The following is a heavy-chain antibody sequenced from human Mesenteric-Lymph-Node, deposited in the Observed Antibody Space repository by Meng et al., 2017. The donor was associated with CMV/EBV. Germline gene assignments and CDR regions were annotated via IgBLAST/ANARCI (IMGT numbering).Heavy chain of an antibody. J-gene: IGHJ6*02. CDR3: ASTADPAVADTAYYYYAIDV. D-gene: IGHD6-19*01. CDR1: GFTFSNYW. V-gene: IGHV3-74*03. CDR2: INSDGSST. Sequence: GGSLRLSCAASGFTFSNYWMHWVRQAPGKGLMWVSRINSDGSSTTYADAVTGRFTISRDNAKNTLYLQMNSLRVDDTAVYYCASTADPAVADTAYYYYAIDVWGQGTTVTVSS.